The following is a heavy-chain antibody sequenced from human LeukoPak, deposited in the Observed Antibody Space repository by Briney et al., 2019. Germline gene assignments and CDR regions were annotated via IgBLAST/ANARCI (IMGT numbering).Heavy chain of an antibody. Sequence: ASVTVSCKPSGYTFTTYGISWVRQAPGQGLEWMGWISAYNDNTNFAQSLQGRGTMTTDRSTSTAFMELRSLTSDDTAIYYCARGDEDRLFDYWGQGTQVTVSS. CDR2: ISAYNDNT. V-gene: IGHV1-18*01. J-gene: IGHJ4*02. CDR3: ARGDEDRLFDY. CDR1: GYTFTTYG.